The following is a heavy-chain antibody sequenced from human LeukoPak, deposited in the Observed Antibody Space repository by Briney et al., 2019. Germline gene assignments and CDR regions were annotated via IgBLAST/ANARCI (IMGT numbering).Heavy chain of an antibody. V-gene: IGHV4-34*01. J-gene: IGHJ4*02. CDR3: ARGPRSSFLNY. Sequence: SETLSLTCAVYGGSFSGYYWSWIRQPPGKGLEWIGEINHSGSTNYNPSLKSRVTISVDTSKSQFSLKLSSVTAADTAVYYCARGPRSSFLNYWGQGTLVTVSS. CDR2: INHSGST. CDR1: GGSFSGYY. D-gene: IGHD6-6*01.